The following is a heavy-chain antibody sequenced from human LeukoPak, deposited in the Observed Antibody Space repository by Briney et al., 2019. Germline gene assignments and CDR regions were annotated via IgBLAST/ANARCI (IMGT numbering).Heavy chain of an antibody. CDR3: AKDPSGSYQRGVY. V-gene: IGHV3-23*01. CDR1: GFTFSSYA. D-gene: IGHD1-26*01. CDR2: ISGSGGST. Sequence: PGGSLRLSCAASGFTFSSYAMSWVRQAPGKGLEWVSAISGSGGSTYYTDSVKGRFTISRDNSKNTLYLQMNSLRAEDTAVYYCAKDPSGSYQRGVYWGQGTLVTVSS. J-gene: IGHJ4*02.